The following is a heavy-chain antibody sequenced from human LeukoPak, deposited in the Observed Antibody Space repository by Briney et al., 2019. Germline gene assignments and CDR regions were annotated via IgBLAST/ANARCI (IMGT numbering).Heavy chain of an antibody. Sequence: GGSLRLSCAASGFTFSSYAMHWVRQAPGKGLEWVSYISSSGSTIYYADSVKGRFTISRDNAKNSLYLQMNSLRAEDTAVYYCARTSSYAFDIWGQGTMVTVFS. CDR2: ISSSGSTI. V-gene: IGHV3-48*04. CDR1: GFTFSSYA. J-gene: IGHJ3*02. CDR3: ARTSSYAFDI.